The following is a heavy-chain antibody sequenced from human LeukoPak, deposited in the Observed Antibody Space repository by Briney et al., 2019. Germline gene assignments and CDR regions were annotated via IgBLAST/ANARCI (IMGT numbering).Heavy chain of an antibody. CDR2: ISYSGNT. CDR3: ARTISGVVYAFGI. J-gene: IGHJ3*02. CDR1: GGSISSGDYY. V-gene: IGHV4-30-4*08. D-gene: IGHD3-3*01. Sequence: SETLSLTCSVSGGSISSGDYYWSWIRQPPRKGLEWIGFISYSGNTYYNPSLKSRITISVDTSKNQFSLKLSSVTAADTALYYCARTISGVVYAFGIWGQGTMVTVSS.